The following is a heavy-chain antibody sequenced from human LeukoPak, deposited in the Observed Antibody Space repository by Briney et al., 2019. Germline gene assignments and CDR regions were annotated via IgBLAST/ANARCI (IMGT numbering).Heavy chain of an antibody. D-gene: IGHD3-10*01. CDR2: VKSKSAGETT. CDR1: GLSISNDW. V-gene: IGHV3-15*01. Sequence: GGSLRLSCAASGLSISNDWMSWVRQAPGKALEWVARVKSKSAGETTDYAAPVKGRFTISRDDSKNTLYLQMNSLKTEDTAVYYCTLIQGWGSGGYYRDFWGQGTLVTVSS. CDR3: TLIQGWGSGGYYRDF. J-gene: IGHJ4*02.